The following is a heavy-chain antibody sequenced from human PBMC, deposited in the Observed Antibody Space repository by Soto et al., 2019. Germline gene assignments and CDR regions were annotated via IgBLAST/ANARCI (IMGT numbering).Heavy chain of an antibody. Sequence: QVQLQESGPGLVKPSETLSLTCRVSGSSISSYYWSWLRQPPGKGLEWMGNIYYTGSTNYHPSLKSRVIMSVESSKNLLSLRLTSVTAADTAVYYCTRVGGYYGAYQNFDYWGQGALVTVSS. CDR1: GSSISSYY. V-gene: IGHV4-59*01. CDR3: TRVGGYYGAYQNFDY. D-gene: IGHD4-17*01. J-gene: IGHJ4*02. CDR2: IYYTGST.